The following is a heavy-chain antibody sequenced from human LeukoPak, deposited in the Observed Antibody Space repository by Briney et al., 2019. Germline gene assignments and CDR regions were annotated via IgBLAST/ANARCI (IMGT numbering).Heavy chain of an antibody. J-gene: IGHJ4*02. CDR1: GFTFSTYA. Sequence: GGSLRLSCAASGFTFSTYAMSWVRQAPGKGLEWVLVISGSGGNTYYADSVKGRFTISRDNSKNTLYLQMNSLRPEGTAVYYCAKASGGNVVYWGQGTLVTVSS. CDR3: AKASGGNVVY. V-gene: IGHV3-23*01. D-gene: IGHD4-23*01. CDR2: ISGSGGNT.